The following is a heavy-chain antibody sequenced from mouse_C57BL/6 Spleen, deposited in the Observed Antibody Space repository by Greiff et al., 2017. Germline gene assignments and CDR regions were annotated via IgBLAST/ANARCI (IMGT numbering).Heavy chain of an antibody. V-gene: IGHV3-6*01. J-gene: IGHJ4*01. CDR2: ISYDGSN. CDR1: GYSITSGYY. D-gene: IGHD2-4*01. Sequence: EVQLQQSGPGLVKPSQSLSLTCSVTGYSITSGYYWNWIRQFPGNKLEWMGYISYDGSNNYNPSLKNRISITRDTSKNQFFLKLNSVTTEDTATYYCASMITTSSYYAMDYWGQGTSVTVSS. CDR3: ASMITTSSYYAMDY.